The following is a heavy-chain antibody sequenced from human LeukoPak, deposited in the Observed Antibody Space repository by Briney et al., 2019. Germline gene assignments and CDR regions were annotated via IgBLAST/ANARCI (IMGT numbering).Heavy chain of an antibody. CDR2: IGGSGSPI. CDR3: ARVPHAMVRGVIITEFYFDY. CDR1: GFTFSDCY. V-gene: IGHV3-11*04. J-gene: IGHJ4*02. D-gene: IGHD3-10*01. Sequence: GGSLRLSCAASGFTFSDCYMSWIRQAPGKGLEWVSYIGGSGSPIYYADSVKGRFTISRDNAKNSLYLQMNSLRAEDTAVYYCARVPHAMVRGVIITEFYFDYWGQGTLVTVSS.